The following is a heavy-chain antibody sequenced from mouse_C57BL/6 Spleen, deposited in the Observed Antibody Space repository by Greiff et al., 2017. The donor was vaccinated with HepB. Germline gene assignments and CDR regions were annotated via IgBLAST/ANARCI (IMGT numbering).Heavy chain of an antibody. CDR1: GFTFSDYG. Sequence: EVQLQESGGGLVKPGGSLKLSCAASGFTFSDYGMHWVRQAPEKGLEWVAYISSGSSTIYYADTVKGRFTISRDNAKNTLFLQMTSLRSEDTAMYYCARHGGAYWGQGTLVTVSA. V-gene: IGHV5-17*01. CDR2: ISSGSSTI. CDR3: ARHGGAY. J-gene: IGHJ3*01.